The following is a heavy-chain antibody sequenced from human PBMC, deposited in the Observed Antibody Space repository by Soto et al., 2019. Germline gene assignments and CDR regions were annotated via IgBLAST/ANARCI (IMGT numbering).Heavy chain of an antibody. D-gene: IGHD2-15*01. J-gene: IGHJ4*02. V-gene: IGHV3-30-3*01. CDR1: EFTISSYA. CDR2: ISYDGSNK. Sequence: GGSMRLSCAASEFTISSYAMHWVRQAPGKGLEWVAVISYDGSNKYYADSVKGRFTISRDNSKNTLSLQMNSLRGEDTAVYYCAREVEALDSWGQGTLVTVSS. CDR3: AREVEALDS.